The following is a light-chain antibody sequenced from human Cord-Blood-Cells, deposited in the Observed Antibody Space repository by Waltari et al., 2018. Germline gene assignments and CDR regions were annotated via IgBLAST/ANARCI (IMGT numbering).Light chain of an antibody. J-gene: IGKJ5*01. CDR2: AAS. V-gene: IGKV1-8*01. CDR3: QQYYSYPIT. CDR1: QGISSY. Sequence: AIRMTQSPSSFSASTGDRVTXTCRASQGISSYLAWYQQKPGKAPKLLIYAASTLQSGVPSRFSGSGSGTDFTLTISCLQSEDFATYYCQQYYSYPITFGQGTRLEIK.